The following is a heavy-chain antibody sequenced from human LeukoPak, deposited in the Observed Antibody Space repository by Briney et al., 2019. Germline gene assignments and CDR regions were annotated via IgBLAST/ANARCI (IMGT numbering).Heavy chain of an antibody. CDR1: GFTFSSYG. CDR2: ISYDGSNK. CDR3: AKGRDYYDSSGYYYDMGY. V-gene: IGHV3-30*18. Sequence: GGSLRLSCEASGFTFSSYGMHWVRQAPGKGLEWVAVISYDGSNKYYADSVKGRFTISRDNSKNTLYLQMNSLRAEDTAVYYCAKGRDYYDSSGYYYDMGYWGQGTLVTVSS. D-gene: IGHD3-22*01. J-gene: IGHJ4*02.